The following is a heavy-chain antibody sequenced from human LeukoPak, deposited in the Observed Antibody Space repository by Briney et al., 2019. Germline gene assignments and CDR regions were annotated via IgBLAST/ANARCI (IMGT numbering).Heavy chain of an antibody. V-gene: IGHV3-30-3*01. CDR3: AEDGYGSGGTRTSYMDV. CDR2: ISYDGSNK. CDR1: GFTFSSYA. D-gene: IGHD6-19*01. J-gene: IGHJ6*03. Sequence: GGSLRLSCAASGFTFSSYAMHWVRQAPGKGLEWVAVISYDGSNKYYADSVKGRFTISRDNSKNTLYLQMNSLRAEDTAVYYCAEDGYGSGGTRTSYMDVWGKGTTVTVSS.